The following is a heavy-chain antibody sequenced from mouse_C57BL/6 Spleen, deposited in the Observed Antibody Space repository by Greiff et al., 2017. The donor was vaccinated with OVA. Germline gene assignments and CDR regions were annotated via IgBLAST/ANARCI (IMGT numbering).Heavy chain of an antibody. Sequence: VQLQQSGPELVKPGASVKISCKASGYSFTGYYMNWVKQSPEKSLEWIGEINPSTGGTTFNQKFKAKATLTVDKSSSTAYMQLKSLTSEDSAVYYCARSLDGNYEAPLADWGQGTLVTVSA. CDR3: ARSLDGNYEAPLAD. CDR2: INPSTGGT. V-gene: IGHV1-42*01. CDR1: GYSFTGYY. J-gene: IGHJ3*01. D-gene: IGHD2-1*01.